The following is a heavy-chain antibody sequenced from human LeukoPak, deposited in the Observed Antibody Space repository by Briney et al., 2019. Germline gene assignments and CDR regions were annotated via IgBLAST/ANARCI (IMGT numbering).Heavy chain of an antibody. Sequence: PSETLSLTCTVSGVSISSYYWSWIRQPAGKGLEWIGRIYTSENTNYNPSLKIRVTMSVDTSKNQFSLKLSSVTAADTAVYYCASQFYGGYFDYWGQGTLVTVSS. CDR1: GVSISSYY. D-gene: IGHD3-16*01. V-gene: IGHV4-4*07. J-gene: IGHJ4*02. CDR2: IYTSENT. CDR3: ASQFYGGYFDY.